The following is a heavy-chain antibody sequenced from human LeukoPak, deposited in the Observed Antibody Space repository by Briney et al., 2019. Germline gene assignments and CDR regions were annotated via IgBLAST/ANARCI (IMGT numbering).Heavy chain of an antibody. D-gene: IGHD1-26*01. CDR1: GYTFNIYG. CDR2: ISTYNGNT. CDR3: ARDTSYYFDY. Sequence: EASVKVSCKASGYTFNIYGIIWVRQAPGQGREWVGWISTYNGNTNYAPNIQDRVTMTTDTSTSTAYMELRSLRSDDTAVYYCARDTSYYFDYWGQGTLVTVSS. J-gene: IGHJ4*02. V-gene: IGHV1-18*01.